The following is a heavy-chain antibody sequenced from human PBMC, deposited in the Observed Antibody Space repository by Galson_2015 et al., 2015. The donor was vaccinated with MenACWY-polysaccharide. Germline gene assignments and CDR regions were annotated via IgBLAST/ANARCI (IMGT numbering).Heavy chain of an antibody. CDR1: GFTFRNHA. D-gene: IGHD2/OR15-2a*01. J-gene: IGHJ4*02. CDR2: ISDSGSYT. V-gene: IGHV3-23*01. Sequence: SLRLSCAGSGFTFRNHAVSWVRQTPEKGLEWVSAISDSGSYTYYSDSVKGRFTISRGNSKNTLYLQMNSLRVEDTAVYYCATRPPQSGRVEFWSFDYWGQGTLVTVSS. CDR3: ATRPPQSGRVEFWSFDY.